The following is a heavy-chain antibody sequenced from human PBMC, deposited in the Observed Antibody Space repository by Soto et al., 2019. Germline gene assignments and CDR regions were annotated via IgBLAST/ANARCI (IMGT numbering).Heavy chain of an antibody. CDR3: ARDLAYYDILSGCYSKSGPPDV. CDR1: GGTLSSYA. Sequence: ASVKVSCKASGGTLSSYAISWVRQAPGPGLEWMGGIIPIFCTANYAQKLQGRVTITADESTSTAYMELSSLRSEDTAVYYCARDLAYYDILSGCYSKSGPPDVWGQGTTVTVSS. D-gene: IGHD3-9*01. J-gene: IGHJ6*02. CDR2: IIPIFCTA. V-gene: IGHV1-69*13.